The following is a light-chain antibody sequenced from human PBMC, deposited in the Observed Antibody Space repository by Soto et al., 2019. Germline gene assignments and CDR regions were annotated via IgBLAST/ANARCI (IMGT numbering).Light chain of an antibody. Sequence: EIVLTQSPGTLSLSPGERATLSCRASQSVSSNYLAWCQQKPGQAPRLLLYGASSRATGIPDRFSGSGSGTDFTLTISRLEPEDFAVYYCQQYGNSPWTFGQGTKVEIK. CDR1: QSVSSNY. V-gene: IGKV3-20*01. CDR2: GAS. J-gene: IGKJ1*01. CDR3: QQYGNSPWT.